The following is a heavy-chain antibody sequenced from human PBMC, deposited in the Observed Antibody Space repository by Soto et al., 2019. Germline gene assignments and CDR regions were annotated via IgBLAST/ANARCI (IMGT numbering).Heavy chain of an antibody. CDR1: GGTFSSYA. CDR3: ARGSITMTVYYYYGMDV. CDR2: IIPIFGTA. V-gene: IGHV1-69*13. J-gene: IGHJ6*02. Sequence: SVKVSCKASGGTFSSYAISWVRQAPGQGLEWMGGIIPIFGTANYAQKFQGRVTITADESTSTAYMELSSLRSEDTAVYYCARGSITMTVYYYYGMDVWGQGTTVTVSS. D-gene: IGHD3-22*01.